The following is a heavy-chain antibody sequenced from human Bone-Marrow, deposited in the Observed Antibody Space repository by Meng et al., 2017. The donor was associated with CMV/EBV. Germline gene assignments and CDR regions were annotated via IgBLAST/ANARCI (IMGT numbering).Heavy chain of an antibody. CDR2: IIPILNIA. J-gene: IGHJ4*02. CDR1: GGTFSSYA. V-gene: IGHV1-69*10. Sequence: SVKVSCKASGGTFSSYAISWVRQAPGQGLEWMGGIIPILNIANYAQKFQGRVTITADKSTSTAYMELSSLRYEDTAIYYCEKSAQAHYDRLTGYYKEVRYFEYWGQGTMVTVSS. CDR3: EKSAQAHYDRLTGYYKEVRYFEY. D-gene: IGHD3-9*01.